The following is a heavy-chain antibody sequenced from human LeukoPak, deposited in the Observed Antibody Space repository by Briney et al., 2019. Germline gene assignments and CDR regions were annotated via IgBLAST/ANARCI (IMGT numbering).Heavy chain of an antibody. CDR2: INPDSGST. CDR1: GYTFTDYY. Sequence: ASVKVSRKASGYTFTDYYIHWVRQAPGQGLEWMGWINPDSGSTSYEQKFKGRVTLTRATSISTAYIELTRLTSDDTAVYYCASPGPYQLWPDYWGQGTLVTVSS. D-gene: IGHD5-18*01. J-gene: IGHJ4*02. V-gene: IGHV1-2*02. CDR3: ASPGPYQLWPDY.